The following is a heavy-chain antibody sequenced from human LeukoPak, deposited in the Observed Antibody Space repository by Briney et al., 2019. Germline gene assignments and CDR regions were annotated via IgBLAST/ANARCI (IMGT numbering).Heavy chain of an antibody. Sequence: GGSLRLSCTASGFTFNNYAMSWVSQAPGKGLEWVSSIGGSGGRTYYADSVKGRFTISRDNSRNTLYLQMNSLRAEDTAVYYCAKEKTIFGVVRNTFDYWGQGTLVTVSS. CDR1: GFTFNNYA. J-gene: IGHJ4*02. V-gene: IGHV3-23*01. CDR2: IGGSGGRT. CDR3: AKEKTIFGVVRNTFDY. D-gene: IGHD3-3*01.